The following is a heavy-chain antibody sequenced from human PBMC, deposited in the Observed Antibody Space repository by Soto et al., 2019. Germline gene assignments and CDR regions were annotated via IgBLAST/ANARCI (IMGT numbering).Heavy chain of an antibody. CDR2: IYYSGST. J-gene: IGHJ4*02. V-gene: IGHV4-30-4*01. CDR3: ARTGGSYDSGVYVELD. Sequence: QVQLQESGPGLVKPSQTLSLTCTVSGGSISSGDYFWSWIRHPPGQGLEWIGFIYYSGSTHYNPSLKSRFTISVDTSTHQFSLNLRSVTAADTAVYYCARTGGSYDSGVYVELDWGQGTLVTVSS. D-gene: IGHD4-17*01. CDR1: GGSISSGDYF.